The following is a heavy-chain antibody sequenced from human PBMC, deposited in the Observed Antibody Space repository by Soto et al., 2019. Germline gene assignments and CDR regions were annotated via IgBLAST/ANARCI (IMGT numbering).Heavy chain of an antibody. Sequence: PSETLSLTCAVSGGSISSSNWWSWVRQPPGRGLEWMGEIYHSGSTNYNPSLKSRVTISVDKSKNQFSLKLSSVTAADTAVDYCASGGPCTNYGMDVWGQGTSVTVSS. CDR1: GGSISSSNW. J-gene: IGHJ6*02. D-gene: IGHD3-10*01. V-gene: IGHV4-4*02. CDR3: ASGGPCTNYGMDV. CDR2: IYHSGST.